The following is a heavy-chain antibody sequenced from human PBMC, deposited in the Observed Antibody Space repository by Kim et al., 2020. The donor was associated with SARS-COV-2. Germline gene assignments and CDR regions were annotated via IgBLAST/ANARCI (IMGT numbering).Heavy chain of an antibody. J-gene: IGHJ6*02. CDR1: GDSVSSYSAA. V-gene: IGHV6-1*01. CDR2: TYYKSKWYN. CDR3: TRGTTFTNFWERHMAV. D-gene: IGHD1-1*01. Sequence: SQTLSLTCAISGDSVSSYSAAWNWIRQSPSRGLEWLGWTYYKSKWYNDYAISVKSRITITADTSRNQFSLQLNSVTPEDTAVYYCTRGTTFTNFWERHMAVWGQGTTVTVSS.